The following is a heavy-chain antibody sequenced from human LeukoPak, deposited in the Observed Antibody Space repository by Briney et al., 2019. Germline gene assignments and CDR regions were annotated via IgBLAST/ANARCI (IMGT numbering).Heavy chain of an antibody. CDR2: IYGGGST. Sequence: PGGSLRLSCAASGFTFSNYAMSCVCQAPGKGLEWVSVIYGGGSTYYADSVKGRFTISRHNSKNTLYLQMNSLRAEDTAVYYCARVREFPLAYFDYWGQGTLVTVSS. J-gene: IGHJ4*02. V-gene: IGHV3-53*04. CDR1: GFTFSNYA. D-gene: IGHD3-10*01. CDR3: ARVREFPLAYFDY.